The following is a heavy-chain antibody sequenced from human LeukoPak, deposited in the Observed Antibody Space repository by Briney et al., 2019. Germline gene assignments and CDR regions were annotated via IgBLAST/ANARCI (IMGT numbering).Heavy chain of an antibody. V-gene: IGHV3-23*01. J-gene: IGHJ4*02. CDR2: ISGSGGST. Sequence: PGGSLRLSCAASGFTFSSYAMSWVRQAPGKGLEWVSAISGSGGSTYYADSVKGRFTISRDNAKNSLYLQMNSLRAEDTAVYYCARVAETYYYDSSGFFDYWGQGTLVTVSS. CDR1: GFTFSSYA. CDR3: ARVAETYYYDSSGFFDY. D-gene: IGHD3-22*01.